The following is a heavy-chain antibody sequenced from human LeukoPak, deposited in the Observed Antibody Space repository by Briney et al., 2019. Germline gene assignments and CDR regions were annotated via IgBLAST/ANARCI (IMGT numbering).Heavy chain of an antibody. CDR2: ISHDGSSQ. CDR3: AKDGPLPYTSTSFGRHFLEY. V-gene: IGHV3-30*18. CDR1: GFTFSDYG. Sequence: GRSLRLSCAACGFTFSDYGMHWARLAPGKGLEWVAHISHDGSSQNYADSVQGRFTISRDNSKNTVDLQMNSLRAEDTAVYYCAKDGPLPYTSTSFGRHFLEYWGQGTLVTVSS. D-gene: IGHD6-13*01. J-gene: IGHJ4*02.